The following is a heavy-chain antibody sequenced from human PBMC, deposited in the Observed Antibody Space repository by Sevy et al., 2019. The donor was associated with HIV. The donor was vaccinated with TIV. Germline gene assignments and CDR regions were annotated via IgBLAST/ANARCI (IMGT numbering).Heavy chain of an antibody. Sequence: GGSLRLSCAASGFTFSNHAMHWVRQAPGKGLEWVAFIRYDGSNEYYADSVKGRFTISRDNSKNTLYLQMNSVRPEDTAVYYCAKDRKVLLVVYAIPFDVFDIWGQGTMVTVSS. CDR1: GFTFSNHA. CDR3: AKDRKVLLVVYAIPFDVFDI. V-gene: IGHV3-30*02. J-gene: IGHJ3*02. D-gene: IGHD2-8*02. CDR2: IRYDGSNE.